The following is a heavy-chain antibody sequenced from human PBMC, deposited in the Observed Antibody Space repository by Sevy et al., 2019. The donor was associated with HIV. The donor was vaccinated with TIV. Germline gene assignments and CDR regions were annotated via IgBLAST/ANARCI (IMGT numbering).Heavy chain of an antibody. V-gene: IGHV4-61*02. CDR1: GDSISSGDSF. D-gene: IGHD1-26*01. CDR3: ASDGIKRDYYYALDV. J-gene: IGHJ6*02. Sequence: SETLSLTCTVSGDSISSGDSFWSWIRQPAGKGLEWIGRIYASGRTMYNPSLKSRVTLSVDTSKNQFSLKLSPVTAADSAVYYCASDGIKRDYYYALDVWGQGTPVTVSS. CDR2: IYASGRT.